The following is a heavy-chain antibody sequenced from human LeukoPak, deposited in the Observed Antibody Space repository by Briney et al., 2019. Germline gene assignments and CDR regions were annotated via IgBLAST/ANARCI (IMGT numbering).Heavy chain of an antibody. CDR1: GGSISSYY. CDR2: IYYSGST. D-gene: IGHD3-22*01. V-gene: IGHV4-59*08. Sequence: SETPSLTCTVSGGSISSYYWSWIRQPPGKGLEWIGYIYYSGSTNYNPSLKSRVTISVDTSKNQFSLKLSSVTAADTAVYYCARHGDYYDSSGYYYVLNAFDIWGQGTMVTVSS. CDR3: ARHGDYYDSSGYYYVLNAFDI. J-gene: IGHJ3*02.